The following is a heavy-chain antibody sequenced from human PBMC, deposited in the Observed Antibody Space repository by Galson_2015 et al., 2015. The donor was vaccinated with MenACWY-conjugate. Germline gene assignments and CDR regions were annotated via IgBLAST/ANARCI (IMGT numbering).Heavy chain of an antibody. V-gene: IGHV3-74*01. CDR3: AKSRGASFYFYS. J-gene: IGHJ4*02. CDR1: GFTFSNYW. D-gene: IGHD1-26*01. CDR2: INPGGSST. Sequence: SLRLSCAASGFTFSNYWMHWVRQVPGKGLVWVSRINPGGSSTTYADSVKDRFTISRDNAKNTLYLQMNSLRPEDTAVFYCAKSRGASFYFYSWGQGTLVTVSS.